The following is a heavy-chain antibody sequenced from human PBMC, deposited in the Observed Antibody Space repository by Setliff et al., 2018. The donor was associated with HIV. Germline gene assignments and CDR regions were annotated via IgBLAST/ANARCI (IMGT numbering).Heavy chain of an antibody. V-gene: IGHV3-7*01. Sequence: PGGSLRLSCAASGFTFSSYWMSWVRQAPGKGLEWVANIKQDGSEKYYVDSVKGRFTISRDNAKNSLYLQMNSLRAEDTAVYYCARDYYDYVWGSYRWAYAFDIWGQGTMVTVSS. CDR3: ARDYYDYVWGSYRWAYAFDI. CDR2: IKQDGSEK. CDR1: GFTFSSYW. J-gene: IGHJ3*02. D-gene: IGHD3-16*02.